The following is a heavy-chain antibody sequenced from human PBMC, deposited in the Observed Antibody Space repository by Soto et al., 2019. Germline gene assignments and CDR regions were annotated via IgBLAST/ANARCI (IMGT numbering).Heavy chain of an antibody. CDR3: ARGLYDISGNCRNTLFDY. V-gene: IGHV4-59*01. J-gene: IGHJ4*02. CDR2: IYHSGST. Sequence: SETLSLTCTVSGGSISGYYWSWIRQPPGKGLEWIGYIYHSGSTYYNPSLKSRVTISVDRSKNQISLKLDSVTAADTAVYYCARGLYDISGNCRNTLFDYWGQGALVTVS. D-gene: IGHD3-22*01. CDR1: GGSISGYY.